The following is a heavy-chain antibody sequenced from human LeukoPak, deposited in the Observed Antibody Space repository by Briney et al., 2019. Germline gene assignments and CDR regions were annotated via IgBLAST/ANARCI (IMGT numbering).Heavy chain of an antibody. D-gene: IGHD4-23*01. J-gene: IGHJ4*02. CDR3: TRGMATVVTPYF. V-gene: IGHV3-49*04. CDR1: GFTFGDCA. Sequence: PGGSLRLSCTTSGFTFGDCAMSWVRQAPGKGLEWVGFTRSQAYGGTTQYAASVKGRFTISRDDSKSIAYLQMNSMKTEDTAVYYCTRGMATVVTPYFWGQGTLVTVSS. CDR2: TRSQAYGGTT.